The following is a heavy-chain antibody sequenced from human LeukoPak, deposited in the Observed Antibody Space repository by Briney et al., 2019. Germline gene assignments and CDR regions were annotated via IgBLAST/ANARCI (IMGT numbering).Heavy chain of an antibody. CDR3: VRRGDASSGWGDHDF. CDR2: IGGGGDKT. V-gene: IGHV3-23*01. J-gene: IGHJ4*02. CDR1: GFTFNRNA. Sequence: GGSLRLSCAASGFTFNRNAISWVRQAPGKGLEWVSTIGGGGDKTFYADSVKGRFTISRDNSKNMVHLQMNSLTGEDTALYYCVRRGDASSGWGDHDFWGQGAPVTVSS. D-gene: IGHD6-19*01.